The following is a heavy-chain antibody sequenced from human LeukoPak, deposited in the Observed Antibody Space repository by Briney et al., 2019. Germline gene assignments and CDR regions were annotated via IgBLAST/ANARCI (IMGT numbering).Heavy chain of an antibody. CDR3: ARDPSNYASWFDP. J-gene: IGHJ5*02. D-gene: IGHD4-11*01. V-gene: IGHV3-11*01. Sequence: SGGSLRLSCAASGFTFSDYYMSWIRQAPGKGLEWVSYISSTGRIIYYADSVKGRFTISRDNAKNALYLQMNSLRAEDTAVYYCARDPSNYASWFDPLGPGNPGHRLL. CDR2: ISSTGRII. CDR1: GFTFSDYY.